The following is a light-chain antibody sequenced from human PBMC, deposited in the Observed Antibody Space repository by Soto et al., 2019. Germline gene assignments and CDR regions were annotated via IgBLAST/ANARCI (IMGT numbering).Light chain of an antibody. CDR3: QPYGSSPPIT. V-gene: IGKV3-20*01. Sequence: VLTQSPGTLSVSPGKRATLSCRASQSVSSSYLAWYQQKPGQAPRLLIYDASTRATGIPDRFSGSGSGTDFTLTISRLEPEDFAVYYCQPYGSSPPITFCQGTRLEIK. CDR1: QSVSSSY. CDR2: DAS. J-gene: IGKJ5*01.